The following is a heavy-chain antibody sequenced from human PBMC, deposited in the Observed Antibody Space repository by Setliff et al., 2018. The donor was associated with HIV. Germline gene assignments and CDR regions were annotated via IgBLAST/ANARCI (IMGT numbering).Heavy chain of an antibody. CDR1: GFIFSKSC. CDR2: IKQDESEM. CDR3: ARVKASWYMDV. J-gene: IGHJ6*03. Sequence: PGGSLRLSCAASGFIFSKSCMSWVRQAPGKGLEWVATIKQDESEMQYVDSVRGRFTISRDNAKNSLYLQMNSLRAEDTAVYFCARVKASWYMDVWGKGTTVTVSS. V-gene: IGHV3-7*03.